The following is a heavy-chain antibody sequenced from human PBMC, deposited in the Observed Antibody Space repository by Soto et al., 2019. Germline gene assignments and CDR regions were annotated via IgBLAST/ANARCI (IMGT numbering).Heavy chain of an antibody. CDR2: INAGNGNT. Sequence: GASVKVSCKASGYTFTSYAMHLVRQAPGQRLEWMGWINAGNGNTKYSQKFQGRVTITRDTSASTAYMELSSLRSEDTAVYYCARGLMVRGVIIKPLGYWGQGTLVTVSS. CDR3: ARGLMVRGVIIKPLGY. CDR1: GYTFTSYA. J-gene: IGHJ4*02. D-gene: IGHD3-10*01. V-gene: IGHV1-3*01.